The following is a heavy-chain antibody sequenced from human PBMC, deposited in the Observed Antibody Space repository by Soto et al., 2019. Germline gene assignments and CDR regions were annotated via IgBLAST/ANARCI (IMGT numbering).Heavy chain of an antibody. J-gene: IGHJ3*02. D-gene: IGHD2-15*01. V-gene: IGHV1-69*02. CDR1: GGTFSSYT. CDR3: ARAWDYCSGGSCYSRDEAFDI. Sequence: QVQLVQSGAEVKKPGSSVNVSCKASGGTFSSYTISWVRQAPGQGLEWMGRIIPILGIANYAQKFQGRVTITADKSTSTAYMELSSLRSEDTAVYYCARAWDYCSGGSCYSRDEAFDIWGQGTMVTVSS. CDR2: IIPILGIA.